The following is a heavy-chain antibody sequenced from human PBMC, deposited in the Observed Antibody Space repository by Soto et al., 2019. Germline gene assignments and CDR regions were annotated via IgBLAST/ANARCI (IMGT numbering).Heavy chain of an antibody. J-gene: IGHJ4*02. CDR3: ARXKYYDYVWGSYRYPFDY. CDR2: IYHSGST. D-gene: IGHD3-16*02. Sequence: SETRSLTCAVSGGSISSSNWWSGVRQPPGKGLEWIGEIYHSGSTNYNPSLKSRVTISVDKSKNQFSLKLSSVTAADTAVYYCARXKYYDYVWGSYRYPFDYWGQGTLVTVSS. V-gene: IGHV4-4*02. CDR1: GGSISSSNW.